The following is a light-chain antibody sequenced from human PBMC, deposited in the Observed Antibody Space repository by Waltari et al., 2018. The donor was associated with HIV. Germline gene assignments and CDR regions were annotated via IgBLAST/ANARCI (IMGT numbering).Light chain of an antibody. CDR3: CSYAGIYTYVL. V-gene: IGLV2-11*01. J-gene: IGLJ2*01. CDR1: SSDVGGYNF. Sequence: QSALTQPRSVSGSTGQSVTLSSPGTSSDVGGYNFASWYQHHPSKAHQLMLYGVSTPPSGVPARFARSKTGNTASLTSSGLQTEDEDDYYCCSYAGIYTYVLFGGGTKLTVL. CDR2: GVS.